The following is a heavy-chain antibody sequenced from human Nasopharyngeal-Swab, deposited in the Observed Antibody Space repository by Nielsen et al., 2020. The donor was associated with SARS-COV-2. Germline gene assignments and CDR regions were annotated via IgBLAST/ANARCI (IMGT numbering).Heavy chain of an antibody. J-gene: IGHJ1*01. Sequence: WIRQPPGKGLEWIGSIYHRGDTYYNPSLESRVTITVDTSNDLFSLQLRSVTAADTAVYFCAREYSSLSQWGQGILVTVSS. CDR2: IYHRGDT. CDR3: AREYSSLSQ. V-gene: IGHV4-39*02. D-gene: IGHD6-6*01.